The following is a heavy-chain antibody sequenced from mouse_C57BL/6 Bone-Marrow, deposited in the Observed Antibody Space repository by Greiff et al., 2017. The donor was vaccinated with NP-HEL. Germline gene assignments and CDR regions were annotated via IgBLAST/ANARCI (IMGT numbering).Heavy chain of an antibody. CDR2: IYPGSGNT. Sequence: QVQLKQSGAELVRPGASVKLSCKASGYTFTDYYINWVKQRPGQGLEWIARIYPGSGNTYYNEKFKGKATLTAEKSSSTAYMQLSSLTSEDSAVYFCARGGYFGFADWGQGTLVTVSA. V-gene: IGHV1-76*01. CDR1: GYTFTDYY. J-gene: IGHJ3*01. D-gene: IGHD2-3*01. CDR3: ARGGYFGFAD.